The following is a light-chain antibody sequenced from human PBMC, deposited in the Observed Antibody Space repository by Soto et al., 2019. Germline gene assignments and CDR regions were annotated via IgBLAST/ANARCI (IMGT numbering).Light chain of an antibody. CDR1: SGHSGYI. J-gene: IGLJ3*02. CDR2: LEGSGGY. V-gene: IGLV4-60*02. CDR3: ETWDSNTRV. Sequence: QSALTQSSSASASLGSSVKLTCTLSSGHSGYIIAWHQQQPGKAPRYLMKLEGSGGYNKGSGVPDRFSGSSSGADRYLTISNLQFEDEADYYCETWDSNTRVFGGGTKLTVL.